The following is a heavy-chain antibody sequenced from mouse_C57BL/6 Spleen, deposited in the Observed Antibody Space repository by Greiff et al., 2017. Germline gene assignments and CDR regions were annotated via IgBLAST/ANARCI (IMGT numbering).Heavy chain of an antibody. V-gene: IGHV1-64*01. CDR2: INPNSGST. Sequence: QVQLQQPGAELVKPGASVKLSCKASGYTFTSSWMHWVKQRPGQGLEWIGMINPNSGSTNYTEKFKSKATLTVDKSSSTAYMQLSSLTSEDSAVYYCASPVVAAEYRGQGATLTVSS. D-gene: IGHD1-1*01. J-gene: IGHJ2*01. CDR3: ASPVVAAEY. CDR1: GYTFTSSW.